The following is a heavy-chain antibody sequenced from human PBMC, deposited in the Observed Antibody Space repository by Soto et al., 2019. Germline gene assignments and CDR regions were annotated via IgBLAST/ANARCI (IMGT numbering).Heavy chain of an antibody. CDR1: GFTFSDYY. CDR3: ARDVRDGSGEYHFDY. J-gene: IGHJ4*02. Sequence: QVQLVESGGGLVKPGGSLRLSCAASGFTFSDYYMSWIRQAPGKGLEWVSYISSSSSYTNYADSVKGRFTISRDNAKNSLYLQMNSLRAEDTAVYYCARDVRDGSGEYHFDYWGQGTLVTVSS. V-gene: IGHV3-11*05. D-gene: IGHD3-10*01. CDR2: ISSSSSYT.